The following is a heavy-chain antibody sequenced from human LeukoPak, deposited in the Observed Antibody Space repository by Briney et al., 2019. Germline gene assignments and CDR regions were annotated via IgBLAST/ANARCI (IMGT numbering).Heavy chain of an antibody. J-gene: IGHJ6*03. CDR3: ARDPLAAAGSHFWNMDV. Sequence: GGSLRLSCAASGFTFSSYSMNWVRQAPGKGLEWVSSISSSSSYIYYADSVKGRFTISRDNAKNSLYLQMNSLRAEDTAVYYCARDPLAAAGSHFWNMDVWGKGTTVTVSS. V-gene: IGHV3-21*01. D-gene: IGHD6-13*01. CDR1: GFTFSSYS. CDR2: ISSSSSYI.